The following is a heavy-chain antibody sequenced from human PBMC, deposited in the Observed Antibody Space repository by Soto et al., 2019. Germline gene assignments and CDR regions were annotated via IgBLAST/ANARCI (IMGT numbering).Heavy chain of an antibody. CDR2: ISGSGGST. CDR3: AKDLNSRKTLANFDY. V-gene: IGHV3-23*01. J-gene: IGHJ4*02. D-gene: IGHD6-13*01. CDR1: GFTFSSYA. Sequence: GGSLRLSCAASGFTFSSYAMSWVRQAPGKGLEWVSAISGSGGSTYYADSVKGRFTISRDSSKNTLYLQMNSLRAEDTAVYYCAKDLNSRKTLANFDYWGQGTLVTVSS.